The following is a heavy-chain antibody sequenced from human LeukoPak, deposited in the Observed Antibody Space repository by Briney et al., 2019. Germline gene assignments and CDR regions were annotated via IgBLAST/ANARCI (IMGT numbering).Heavy chain of an antibody. D-gene: IGHD5-18*01. Sequence: SETLSLTCTVSGGSISSYYWSWIRQPPGKGLEWIGYIYYSGSTNYNPSLKSRVTISVDTSKNQFSLKLSSVTAADTAVYYCARDTAMELGDAFDIWGQGTMVTVSS. CDR1: GGSISSYY. CDR2: IYYSGST. CDR3: ARDTAMELGDAFDI. J-gene: IGHJ3*02. V-gene: IGHV4-59*01.